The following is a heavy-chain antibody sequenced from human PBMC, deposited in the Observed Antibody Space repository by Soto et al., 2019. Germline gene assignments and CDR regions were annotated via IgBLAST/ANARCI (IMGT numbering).Heavy chain of an antibody. CDR1: GGTFSSYA. CDR3: ATPRVDTAMVTLGSTYYYYGMDV. J-gene: IGHJ6*02. CDR2: IIPIFGTA. V-gene: IGHV1-69*06. Sequence: PAASVKVSCKASGGTFSSYAISWVRQAPGQGLEWMGGIIPIFGTANYAQKFQGRVTITADKSTSTAYMELSSLRSEDTAVYYCATPRVDTAMVTLGSTYYYYGMDVWGQGTTVTVYS. D-gene: IGHD5-18*01.